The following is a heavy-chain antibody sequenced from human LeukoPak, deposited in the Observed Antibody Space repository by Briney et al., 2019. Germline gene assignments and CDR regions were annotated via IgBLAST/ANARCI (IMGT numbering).Heavy chain of an antibody. CDR1: GFSFDDYA. CDR2: ISWNSGSI. CDR3: AKDIAAAGTGWYFDL. D-gene: IGHD6-13*01. V-gene: IGHV3-9*01. J-gene: IGHJ2*01. Sequence: GGSLRLSCAASGFSFDDYAMHWVRQAPGKGLEWVSGISWNSGSIGYADSVKGRFTISRDNAKNSLYLQMNSLRAEDTALYYCAKDIAAAGTGWYFDLWGRGTLVTVSS.